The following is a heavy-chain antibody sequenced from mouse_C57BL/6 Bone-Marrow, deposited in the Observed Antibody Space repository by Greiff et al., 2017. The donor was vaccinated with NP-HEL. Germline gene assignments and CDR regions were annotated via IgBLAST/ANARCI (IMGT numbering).Heavy chain of an antibody. J-gene: IGHJ1*03. CDR1: GYTFTSYG. Sequence: QVHVKQSGAELARPGASVKLSCKASGYTFTSYGISWVKQRTGQGLEWIGEIYPRSGNTYYNEKFKGKATLTADKSSSTAYMELRSLTSEDSAVYFCARGYYGSSYRWYFDVWGTGTTVTVSS. V-gene: IGHV1-81*01. CDR3: ARGYYGSSYRWYFDV. CDR2: IYPRSGNT. D-gene: IGHD1-1*01.